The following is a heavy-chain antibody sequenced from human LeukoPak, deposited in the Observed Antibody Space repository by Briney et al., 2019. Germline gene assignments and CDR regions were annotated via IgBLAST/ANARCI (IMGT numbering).Heavy chain of an antibody. CDR3: AKGLRVCGSYRPDARDI. CDR2: ISWNSGSI. Sequence: PGGSLRLSCAASGFTFDDYAMHWVRQAPGKGLEWVSGISWNSGSIGYADSVKGRFTISRDNAKNSLYLQMNSPRAEDMALYYCAKGLRVCGSYRPDARDICGQGTMVTVSS. CDR1: GFTFDDYA. D-gene: IGHD3-16*02. V-gene: IGHV3-9*03. J-gene: IGHJ3*02.